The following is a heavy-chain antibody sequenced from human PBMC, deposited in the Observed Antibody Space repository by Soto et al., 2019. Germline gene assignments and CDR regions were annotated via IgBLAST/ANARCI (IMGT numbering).Heavy chain of an antibody. CDR2: INWIGGST. V-gene: IGHV3-20*04. CDR3: TTDRGIVGALIFDS. Sequence: GGSLRLSCAASGFIFGGHAMSWVRQAPGKGLEWVSSINWIGGSTNYADSMKGRFTISRDNAKNSLYLQMSSLRAEDTALYYCTTDRGIVGALIFDSWGQGT. D-gene: IGHD1-26*01. J-gene: IGHJ4*02. CDR1: GFIFGGHA.